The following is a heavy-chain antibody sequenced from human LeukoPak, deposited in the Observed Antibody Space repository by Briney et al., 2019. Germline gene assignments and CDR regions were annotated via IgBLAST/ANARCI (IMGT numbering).Heavy chain of an antibody. Sequence: PGGSLRLSCAASGFTFSSYWMSWVRQAPGKGLEWVANIKQDGSEKYYVDSVKGRFSISRDNSRNTVSLQMNSLRLEDTAVYYCATDGSGTSFPYYFESWGQGTLVTVSS. CDR2: IKQDGSEK. J-gene: IGHJ4*02. D-gene: IGHD3-10*01. V-gene: IGHV3-7*04. CDR3: ATDGSGTSFPYYFES. CDR1: GFTFSSYW.